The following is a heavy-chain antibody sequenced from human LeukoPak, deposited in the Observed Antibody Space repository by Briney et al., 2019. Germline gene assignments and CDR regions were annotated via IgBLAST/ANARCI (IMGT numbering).Heavy chain of an antibody. CDR1: VFTFSSYW. J-gene: IGHJ1*01. V-gene: IGHV3-7*03. CDR3: ARGRTTVVTQEYFQH. Sequence: GGSLRLSCAASVFTFSSYWMSWVRQAPWKGLEWVANIKQDGSEKYYVDSVKGRFTISRDNAKNSLYLQMNSLRAEDTAVYYCARGRTTVVTQEYFQHWGQGTLVTVSS. D-gene: IGHD4-23*01. CDR2: IKQDGSEK.